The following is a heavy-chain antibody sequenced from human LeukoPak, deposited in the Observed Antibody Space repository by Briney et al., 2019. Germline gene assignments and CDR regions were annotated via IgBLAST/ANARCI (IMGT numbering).Heavy chain of an antibody. D-gene: IGHD3-10*01. CDR2: ISSSSSYV. V-gene: IGHV3-21*01. CDR1: GFTFSSYS. Sequence: GGSLRLSCAASGFTFSSYSMNWVRQAPGKGLEWVSSISSSSSYVYYADSVKGRFTISRDNAKNSLYLQMNSLRAEDTDVYYCARDRFTYYGSGSRRPNYFDYWGQGTLVTVSS. J-gene: IGHJ4*02. CDR3: ARDRFTYYGSGSRRPNYFDY.